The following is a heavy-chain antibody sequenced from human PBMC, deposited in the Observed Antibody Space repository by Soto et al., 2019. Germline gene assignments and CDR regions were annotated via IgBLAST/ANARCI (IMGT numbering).Heavy chain of an antibody. V-gene: IGHV4-59*01. Sequence: PSETLSLTCTVSGGSISSYYWSWIRQPPGKELKWIGYIYYSGSTNYNPSLKSRVTISVDTSKNQFSLKLSSVTAADTAVYYCARDGRIAVAGAYYYGMDVWGQGTTVTVSS. CDR2: IYYSGST. CDR3: ARDGRIAVAGAYYYGMDV. J-gene: IGHJ6*02. D-gene: IGHD6-19*01. CDR1: GGSISSYY.